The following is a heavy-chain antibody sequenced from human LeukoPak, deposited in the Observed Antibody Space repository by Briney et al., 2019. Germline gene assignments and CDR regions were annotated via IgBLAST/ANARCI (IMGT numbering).Heavy chain of an antibody. CDR2: IIPIFGTA. J-gene: IGHJ5*02. CDR3: AREWIEAAGFDP. V-gene: IGHV1-69*13. D-gene: IGHD6-13*01. CDR1: GGTFSSYA. Sequence: SVKVSCKASGGTFSSYAISWVRQAPGQGLEWMGGIIPIFGTANYAQKFQGRDTITADESTSTAYMELSSLRSEDTAVYYCAREWIEAAGFDPWGQGTLVTVSS.